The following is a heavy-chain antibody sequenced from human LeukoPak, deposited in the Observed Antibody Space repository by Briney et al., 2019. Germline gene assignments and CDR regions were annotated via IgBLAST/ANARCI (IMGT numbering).Heavy chain of an antibody. CDR2: ISYDGSNK. D-gene: IGHD3-10*01. J-gene: IGHJ6*02. CDR3: ARDHVVRGVINYYYYGMDV. CDR1: GFTFSSYA. Sequence: GSLRLSCAASGFTFSSYAMHWVRQAPGKGLEWVAVISYDGSNKYYADSVKGRFTISRDNSKNTLYLQMNSLRAEDTAVYYCARDHVVRGVINYYYYGMDVWGQGTTVTVSS. V-gene: IGHV3-30*04.